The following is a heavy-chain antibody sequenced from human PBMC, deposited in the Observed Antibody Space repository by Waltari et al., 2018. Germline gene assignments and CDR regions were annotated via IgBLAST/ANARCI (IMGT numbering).Heavy chain of an antibody. Sequence: EVQLVESGGDLVRPGGSLRPYAAASGRISCNAWMSWVRQAPGKGLEWVGRIKSKTDGGTTDYAAPVKGRFTISRDDSENTLYLQMNSLKTEDTAVYYCTTLFGDFWSGYFFDYWGQGTLVTVSS. CDR2: IKSKTDGGTT. J-gene: IGHJ4*02. CDR1: GRISCNAW. D-gene: IGHD3-3*01. CDR3: TTLFGDFWSGYFFDY. V-gene: IGHV3-15*01.